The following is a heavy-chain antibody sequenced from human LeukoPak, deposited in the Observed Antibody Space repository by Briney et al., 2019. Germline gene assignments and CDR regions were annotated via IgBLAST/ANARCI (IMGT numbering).Heavy chain of an antibody. CDR3: AIIFVGTGWGFDY. Sequence: PSETLSLTCTVSGGSVSSGSYYWSWIRQPPGKGLEWIGYIYYSGSTNYTPSLKSRVTISLDTSQNQFSLKLSSVTAADTAVYYCAIIFVGTGWGFDYWGQGTLVTVSP. D-gene: IGHD3-3*01. V-gene: IGHV4-61*01. CDR2: IYYSGST. J-gene: IGHJ4*02. CDR1: GGSVSSGSYY.